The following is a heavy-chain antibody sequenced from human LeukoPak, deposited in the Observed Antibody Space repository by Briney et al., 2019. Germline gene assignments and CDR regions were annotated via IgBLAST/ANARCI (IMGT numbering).Heavy chain of an antibody. CDR1: GGSISSGSYY. D-gene: IGHD2-15*01. V-gene: IGHV4-61*02. CDR3: ARVGDIVVFDAFDI. Sequence: SETLSLTCSVSGGSISSGSYYWSWIRQPAGKKLEWIGRIYISGSTNYNPSLKSRVTISVDTSKNQFSLKLSSVTAADTAVYYCARVGDIVVFDAFDIWGQGTMVTVSS. J-gene: IGHJ3*02. CDR2: IYISGST.